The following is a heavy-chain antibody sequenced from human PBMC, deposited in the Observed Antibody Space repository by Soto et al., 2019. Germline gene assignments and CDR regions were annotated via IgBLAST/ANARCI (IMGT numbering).Heavy chain of an antibody. CDR1: GGSFSGYY. V-gene: IGHV4-34*01. CDR3: ARGRAVAGRFDY. D-gene: IGHD6-19*01. J-gene: IGHJ4*02. Sequence: SETLSLTCAVYGGSFSGYYWSWIRQPPGKGLEWIGEINHSGSTNYNPSLKSRVTISVDTSKNQFSLKLSSVTAADTAVYYCARGRAVAGRFDYWGQGTLVTVSS. CDR2: INHSGST.